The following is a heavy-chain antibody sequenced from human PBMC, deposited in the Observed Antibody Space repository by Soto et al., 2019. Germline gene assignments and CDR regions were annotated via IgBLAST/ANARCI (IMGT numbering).Heavy chain of an antibody. D-gene: IGHD1-7*01. V-gene: IGHV3-23*01. CDR1: GFTFSSYA. J-gene: IGHJ4*02. Sequence: GGSLRLSCAASGFTFSSYAMSWVRQAPGKGLEWVSAISGSGGSTYYADSVKGRFTISRDNSKNTLYLQMNSLRAEDTAVYYCAKGPELPLRKLPPPPYYFDYWGQGTLVTVSS. CDR2: ISGSGGST. CDR3: AKGPELPLRKLPPPPYYFDY.